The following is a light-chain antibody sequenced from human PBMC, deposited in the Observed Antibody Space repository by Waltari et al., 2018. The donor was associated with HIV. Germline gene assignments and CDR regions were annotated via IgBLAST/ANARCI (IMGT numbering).Light chain of an antibody. J-gene: IGKJ1*01. CDR3: HQYYSTHWT. Sequence: DIVMTQSPDSLAVSLGERATINCKSSQSVLYSSNNKNYLAWYQQKPGQPPKLLIYWASTRKSGVPDRFSGSGSGTDFTLTISSLQAEDVAVYYGHQYYSTHWTFGQGNKVEIK. CDR2: WAS. CDR1: QSVLYSSNNKNY. V-gene: IGKV4-1*01.